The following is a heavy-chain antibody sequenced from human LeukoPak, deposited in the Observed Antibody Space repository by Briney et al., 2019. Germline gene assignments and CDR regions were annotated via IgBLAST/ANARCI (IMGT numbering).Heavy chain of an antibody. D-gene: IGHD2/OR15-2a*01. J-gene: IGHJ4*02. V-gene: IGHV1-3*03. CDR2: INAGNGNT. CDR3: ARADGFYDY. Sequence: GASVKVSCKASGYTFTSYAMHWVRQAPGQRLEWMGWINAGNGNTKYSQEFQGRVTITRDMSTSTVYMELSSLRSEDTAVYYCARADGFYDYWGQGTLVTVSS. CDR1: GYTFTSYA.